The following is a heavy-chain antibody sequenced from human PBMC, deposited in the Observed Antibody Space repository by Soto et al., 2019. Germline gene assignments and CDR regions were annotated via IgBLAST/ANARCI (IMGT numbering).Heavy chain of an antibody. V-gene: IGHV4-59*02. J-gene: IGHJ4*02. CDR3: VGSLMSRAMESFDY. CDR1: GASVRSYH. Sequence: SETLSLTCAVSGASVRSYHWSWIRQAAGKGLEWIAHISYTVDASYNPSLKSRVTISLDTSKNQIALSLMSVTAADTAVYYCVGSLMSRAMESFDYWGQGTLVTVSS. D-gene: IGHD5-18*01. CDR2: ISYTVDA.